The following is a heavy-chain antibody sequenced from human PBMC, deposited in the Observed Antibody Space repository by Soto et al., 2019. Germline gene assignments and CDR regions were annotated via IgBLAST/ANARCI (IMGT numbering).Heavy chain of an antibody. CDR2: IRSKPNSYAT. D-gene: IGHD2-2*01. J-gene: IGHJ5*02. Sequence: GGSLRLSCAASGFTFSGSAMHWVRQASGKGLEWVGRIRSKPNSYATAYAASVKGRFTISRDNAQNSLYLQMNSLRAEDTAVYYCLSGGSPSSTWGQGTLVTVSS. CDR3: LSGGSPSST. V-gene: IGHV3-73*01. CDR1: GFTFSGSA.